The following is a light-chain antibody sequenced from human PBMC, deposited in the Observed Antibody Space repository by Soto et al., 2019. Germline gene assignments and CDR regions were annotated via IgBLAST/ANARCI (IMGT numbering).Light chain of an antibody. J-gene: IGLJ1*01. CDR2: EVN. V-gene: IGLV2-23*02. CDR1: SSDVGSYNL. CDR3: CSYAGTVAYV. Sequence: QSALTQPASVSGSPGQWITISCTGTSSDVGSYNLVSWYQQLPGKAPKVIICEVNKRPSGVSYRFSGSKSGNTASLTISGLQTEDEADYYCCSYAGTVAYVFGTGTKVTVL.